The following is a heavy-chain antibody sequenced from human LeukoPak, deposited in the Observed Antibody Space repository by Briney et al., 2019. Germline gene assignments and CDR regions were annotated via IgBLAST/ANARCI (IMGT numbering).Heavy chain of an antibody. CDR3: ARDPDSSGCFGLDY. D-gene: IGHD6-19*01. CDR1: GDSFSTNSAA. V-gene: IGHV6-1*01. Sequence: SQTLSLTCAISGDSFSTNSAAWNWIRQSPSRGLEWLGRTYYRSKWYNDYAVSVKSRITIKPDTSKNQFSLQLNSVTPEDTAVYYCARDPDSSGCFGLDYWGQGTLVTVSS. J-gene: IGHJ4*02. CDR2: TYYRSKWYN.